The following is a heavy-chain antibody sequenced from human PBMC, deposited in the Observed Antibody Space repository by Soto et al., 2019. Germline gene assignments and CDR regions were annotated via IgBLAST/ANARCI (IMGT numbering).Heavy chain of an antibody. J-gene: IGHJ6*02. D-gene: IGHD6-6*01. CDR3: ARSRAARSSHYYYYGMDV. V-gene: IGHV1-69*13. CDR1: GGTFSSYA. CDR2: IIPIFGTA. Sequence: GASVKVSCKASGGTFSSYAISWVRQAPGRGLEWMGGIIPIFGTANYAQKFQGRVTITADESTGTAYMELSSLRSEDTAVYYCARSRAARSSHYYYYGMDVWGQGTTVTVSS.